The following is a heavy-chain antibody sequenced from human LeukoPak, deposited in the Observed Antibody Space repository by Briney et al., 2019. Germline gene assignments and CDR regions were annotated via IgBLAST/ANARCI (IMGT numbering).Heavy chain of an antibody. Sequence: GGSLRLSCAASGFTFSSYAMTWVRQAPGKGLEWVSSISGSGSTTYYADSVKGRFTISRDNSKNTLYLQMNSLRVEDTAVYYCAKDRQQWLVGGYFDYWGQGTLVTVSS. D-gene: IGHD6-19*01. CDR3: AKDRQQWLVGGYFDY. CDR2: ISGSGSTT. CDR1: GFTFSSYA. J-gene: IGHJ4*02. V-gene: IGHV3-23*01.